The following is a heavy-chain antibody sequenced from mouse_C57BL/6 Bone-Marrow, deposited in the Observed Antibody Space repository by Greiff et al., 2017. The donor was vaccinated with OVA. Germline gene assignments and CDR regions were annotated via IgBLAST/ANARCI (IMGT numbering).Heavy chain of an antibody. V-gene: IGHV6-6*01. D-gene: IGHD1-1*01. Sequence: VQLKESGGGLVQPGGSMKLSCAASGFTFSDAWMDWVRQSPEKGLEWVAEIRNKANNHATYYAESVKGRFTISRDDSKSSVYLQMNSLRAEDTGIYDCTRGYGSSYAMDYWGQGTSVTVSS. CDR2: IRNKANNHAT. J-gene: IGHJ4*01. CDR1: GFTFSDAW. CDR3: TRGYGSSYAMDY.